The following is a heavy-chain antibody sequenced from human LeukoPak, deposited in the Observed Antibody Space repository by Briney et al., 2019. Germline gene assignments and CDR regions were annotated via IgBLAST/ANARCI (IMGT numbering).Heavy chain of an antibody. D-gene: IGHD6-13*01. CDR2: ITGSGGST. CDR1: GFTFSSYA. Sequence: PGGSLRLSCAASGFTFSSYAMNWVRQAPGKGLEWVSSITGSGGSTYYADSVKGRFTISRDNSKNTLYLHMNSLRAEDTAVYYCARAQLAWDAANWGQGTLVTVSS. V-gene: IGHV3-23*01. J-gene: IGHJ4*02. CDR3: ARAQLAWDAAN.